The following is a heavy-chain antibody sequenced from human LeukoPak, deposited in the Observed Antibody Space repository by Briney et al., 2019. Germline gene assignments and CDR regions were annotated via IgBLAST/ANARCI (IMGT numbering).Heavy chain of an antibody. D-gene: IGHD3-22*01. Sequence: SVKVSCKASGGTFSRYGIGWVRQAPGRGLDWMGGIIPIFGTANYAQKFQGRVTITADESTSTAYMELSSLRSEDTAVYYCARDARKYYDSSGYYDYWGQGTLVTVSS. J-gene: IGHJ4*02. CDR3: ARDARKYYDSSGYYDY. V-gene: IGHV1-69*13. CDR1: GGTFSRYG. CDR2: IIPIFGTA.